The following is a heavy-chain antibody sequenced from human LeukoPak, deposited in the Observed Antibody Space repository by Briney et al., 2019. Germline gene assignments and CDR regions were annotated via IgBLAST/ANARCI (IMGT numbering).Heavy chain of an antibody. J-gene: IGHJ4*02. Sequence: SETLSLTCTVSGGSISSSIYYWGWIRQPPGKVLEWIGSIDYSGGAFYNPSLESRVTISVDTSKNQFSLKLSSVTAADTAVYYCAREGGFYRPLDYSGQGTLVTVSS. V-gene: IGHV4-39*07. CDR2: IDYSGGA. CDR1: GGSISSSIYY. CDR3: AREGGFYRPLDY. D-gene: IGHD3-3*01.